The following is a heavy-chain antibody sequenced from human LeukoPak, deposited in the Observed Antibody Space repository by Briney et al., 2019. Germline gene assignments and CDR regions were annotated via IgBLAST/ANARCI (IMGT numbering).Heavy chain of an antibody. D-gene: IGHD1-26*01. V-gene: IGHV4-59*01. CDR3: ARDGYSAIDY. Sequence: SETLSLTRTVSGGSISSYYWSWIRQPPGKGLEWIAYIYYSGSTNYNASLKSRVTISVDTSKKQFSLKPTSVAASDTAVYYCARDGYSAIDYWGPGTLVTVSS. CDR1: GGSISSYY. J-gene: IGHJ4*02. CDR2: IYYSGST.